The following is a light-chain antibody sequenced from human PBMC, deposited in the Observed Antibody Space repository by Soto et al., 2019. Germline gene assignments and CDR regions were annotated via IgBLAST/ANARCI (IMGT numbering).Light chain of an antibody. Sequence: QAVLTQPASLSGSPGQSLTISCPCTSRDGGGYNYVSWYQHHPGKAPKLMIYDVSNRPSGVSNRFSGSKSGNTASLSISGLQPEDEADYYCSSYRTSNTRQIVCGTGTKVTVL. V-gene: IGLV2-14*03. J-gene: IGLJ1*01. CDR2: DVS. CDR3: SSYRTSNTRQIV. CDR1: SRDGGGYNY.